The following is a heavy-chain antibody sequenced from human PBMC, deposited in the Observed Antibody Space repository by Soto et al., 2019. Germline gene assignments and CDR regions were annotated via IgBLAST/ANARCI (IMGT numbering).Heavy chain of an antibody. CDR2: ISGSGGST. J-gene: IGHJ6*03. CDR1: GFTFSSYA. CDR3: AKEFIVVVPAAPPYYMDV. D-gene: IGHD2-2*01. Sequence: GSLRLSCAASGFTFSSYAMSWVRQAPGKGLEWVSAISGSGGSTYYADSVKGRFTISRDNSKNTLYLQMNSLRAEDTAVYYCAKEFIVVVPAAPPYYMDVWGKGTTVTVSS. V-gene: IGHV3-23*01.